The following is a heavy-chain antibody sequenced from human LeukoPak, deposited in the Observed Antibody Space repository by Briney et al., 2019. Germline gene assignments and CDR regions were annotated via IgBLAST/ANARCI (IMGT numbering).Heavy chain of an antibody. J-gene: IGHJ6*02. V-gene: IGHV1-69*04. CDR1: GGTFSSYA. CDR3: ASITMVRGVFSDFYYGMDV. Sequence: GASVKVSCKASGGTFSSYAISWVRQAPGQGLEWMGRIIPILGIANYAQKFQGRVTITADKSTSTAYMELSSLRSEDTAVYYCASITMVRGVFSDFYYGMDVWGQGTTVTVSS. CDR2: IIPILGIA. D-gene: IGHD3-10*01.